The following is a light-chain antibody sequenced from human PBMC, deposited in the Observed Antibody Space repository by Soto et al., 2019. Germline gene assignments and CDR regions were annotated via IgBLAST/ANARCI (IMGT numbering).Light chain of an antibody. V-gene: IGKV1-39*01. CDR2: AAC. J-gene: IGKJ2*01. CDR3: QQSSSLPYT. CDR1: ESIVSTF. Sequence: DIQMTQSPSSLSASVGDRVTITCRASESIVSTFLNWYQEKPGKAPRLLISAACSLQSGVPSRFSGSGSGTDFTLTISSLQPEDFATYHCQQSSSLPYTFGQGTKLDIQ.